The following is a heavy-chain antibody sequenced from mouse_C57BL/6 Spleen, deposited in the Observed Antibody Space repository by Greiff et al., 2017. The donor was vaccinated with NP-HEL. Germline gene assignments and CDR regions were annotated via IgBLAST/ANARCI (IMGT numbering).Heavy chain of an antibody. Sequence: QVQLQQSGAELARPGASVKLSCKASGYTFTSYGISWVKQRTGQGLEWIGEIYPRSGNTYYNEKFKGKATLTADKSSSTAYMELRSLTSEDSAVYFCARGYGSSYGTDDFDYWGQGTTLTVSS. CDR3: ARGYGSSYGTDDFDY. V-gene: IGHV1-81*01. D-gene: IGHD1-1*01. J-gene: IGHJ2*01. CDR1: GYTFTSYG. CDR2: IYPRSGNT.